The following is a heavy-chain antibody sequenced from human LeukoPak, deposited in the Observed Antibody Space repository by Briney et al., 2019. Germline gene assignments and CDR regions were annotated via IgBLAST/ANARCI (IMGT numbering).Heavy chain of an antibody. CDR3: ARTGSPAPIDWFHP. V-gene: IGHV4-61*02. Sequence: SETLSLTCTVSGGSISSGSYYRSRIRQPAGKGLEWIGRIYTSGSTNYNPSLKSRVTISVDTSKNQFSLKLNSVTAADTAVYYCARTGSPAPIDWFHPWGQGTLVTVSS. CDR2: IYTSGST. J-gene: IGHJ5*02. CDR1: GGSISSGSYY.